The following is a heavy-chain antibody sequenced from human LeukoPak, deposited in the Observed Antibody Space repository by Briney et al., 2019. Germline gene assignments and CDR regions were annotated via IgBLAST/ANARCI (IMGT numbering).Heavy chain of an antibody. J-gene: IGHJ4*02. CDR2: FDPERGEP. D-gene: IGHD3-10*01. CDR1: GHSLTELS. Sequence: GASAKVSCKVSGHSLTELSMHWVRQAPGKGLEWMGGFDPERGEPIYAQKFQGRVTMTEDTSTDTAYMELSSLRSEDTALYYCAKLADGESSFDYWGQGTLVTVSS. V-gene: IGHV1-24*01. CDR3: AKLADGESSFDY.